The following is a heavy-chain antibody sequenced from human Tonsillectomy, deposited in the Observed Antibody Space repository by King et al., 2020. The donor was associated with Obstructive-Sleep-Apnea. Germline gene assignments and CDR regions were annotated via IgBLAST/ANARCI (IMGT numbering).Heavy chain of an antibody. V-gene: IGHV3-30*02. J-gene: IGHJ4*02. D-gene: IGHD6-13*01. CDR2: IRYDGSNK. CDR3: AKATAAAGTFADY. Sequence: VQLVESGGGVVQPGGSLRLSCAASGFSFSSYGMHWVRQAPGKGLEWVAFIRYDGSNKYYADSLKGRFTISRDTSKKTLDLQMNSLRAEDTAVFYCAKATAAAGTFADYWGQGTLVTVSS. CDR1: GFSFSSYG.